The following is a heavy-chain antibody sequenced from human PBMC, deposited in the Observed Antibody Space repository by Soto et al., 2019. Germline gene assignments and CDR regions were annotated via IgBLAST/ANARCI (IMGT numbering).Heavy chain of an antibody. CDR3: ARAASPYFDLLSAFHP. CDR2: IYYSGST. J-gene: IGHJ5*02. Sequence: SETLSLSRTVSGGSIRRSSPSCGLILQPTEKGLEWIGDIYYSGSTHYNPSLKSRVTISVDTSKNQFSLRLTSVTAADTALHHCARAASPYFDLLSAFHPWGQGILVTVSS. D-gene: IGHD3-9*01. CDR1: GGSIRRSSPS. V-gene: IGHV4-39*07.